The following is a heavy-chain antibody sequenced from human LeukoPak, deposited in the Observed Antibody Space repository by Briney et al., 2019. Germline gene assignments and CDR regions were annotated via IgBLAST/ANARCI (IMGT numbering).Heavy chain of an antibody. V-gene: IGHV3-33*03. CDR2: AQGDGRLQ. CDR1: GFSFSTYG. J-gene: IGHJ4*02. CDR3: VKDSPPRYSGSPPAY. Sequence: PGGSLRLSCAASGFSFSTYGMHWVRQAPGKGLEWVAAAQGDGRLQYYADSVKGRFTISRDNAKNSLYLQMNSLRADDTAVYYCVKDSPPRYSGSPPAYWGQGTPVTVSS. D-gene: IGHD1-26*01.